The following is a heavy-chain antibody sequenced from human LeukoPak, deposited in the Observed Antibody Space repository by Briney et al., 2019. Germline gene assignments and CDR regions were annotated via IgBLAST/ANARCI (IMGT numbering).Heavy chain of an antibody. J-gene: IGHJ3*02. CDR3: ARFRTTGTAGDAFDI. Sequence: QPGGSLRPSCAASRFTFSSYSMAWVRQAPGKGLEWVANTKQDGSEKDYVDSVKGQFTISRDNAKNSLYLQMNSLRFEDPAVYCCARFRTTGTAGDAFDIWGQGTMVTVSS. V-gene: IGHV3-7*01. CDR1: RFTFSSYS. D-gene: IGHD1-1*01. CDR2: TKQDGSEK.